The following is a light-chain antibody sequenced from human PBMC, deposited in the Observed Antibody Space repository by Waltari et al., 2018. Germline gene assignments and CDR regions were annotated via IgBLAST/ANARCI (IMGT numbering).Light chain of an antibody. V-gene: IGLV2-14*03. J-gene: IGLJ2*01. CDR2: DVS. Sequence: QSALTQPASVSGSPGQSITISCTGTSRYLGGYDYVPWYQQHPGKAPKLMIFDVSKRPSGVSNRFSGSKSGNTASLTISGLQTEDEADYYCNSYTTSSTLLFGGGTRLTVL. CDR3: NSYTTSSTLL. CDR1: SRYLGGYDY.